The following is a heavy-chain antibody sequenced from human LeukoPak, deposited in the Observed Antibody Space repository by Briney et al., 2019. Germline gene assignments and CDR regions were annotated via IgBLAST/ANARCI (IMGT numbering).Heavy chain of an antibody. CDR2: ISAYNGNT. D-gene: IGHD2-15*01. Sequence: ASVKVSCKASGYTFTSYGITWVRQAPGQGLEWMGWISAYNGNTNYAQKLQGRVTMTTDTSTSTAYMELRSLRSDDTAVYYCASRGCGGSSCYASWFDPWGQGTLVTVSS. CDR1: GYTFTSYG. J-gene: IGHJ5*02. V-gene: IGHV1-18*01. CDR3: ASRGCGGSSCYASWFDP.